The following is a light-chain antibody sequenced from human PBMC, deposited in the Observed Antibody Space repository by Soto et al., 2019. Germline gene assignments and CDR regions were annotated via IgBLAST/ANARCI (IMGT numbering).Light chain of an antibody. CDR2: GNT. CDR1: SSSIGAGSD. Sequence: QSVLTQPPSISGAPGQSGTIACACRSSSIGAGSDVHWYHQLPGTAPKLLIYGNTNRPSGVPDRFSGSKSGTSASLAIAGLQTEDEGDYYCQTYDSSLSGLYVFGTGTKVTVL. J-gene: IGLJ1*01. CDR3: QTYDSSLSGLYV. V-gene: IGLV1-40*01.